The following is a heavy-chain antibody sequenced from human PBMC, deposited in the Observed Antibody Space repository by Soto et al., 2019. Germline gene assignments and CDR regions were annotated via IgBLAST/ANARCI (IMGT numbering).Heavy chain of an antibody. J-gene: IGHJ3*02. CDR2: INPNSGGT. V-gene: IGHV1-2*04. Sequence: ASVKVSCKASGYTFTGYYMHWVRQAPGQGLEWMGWINPNSGGTNYAQKFQGWVTMTRDTSISTAYMELSRLRSDDTAVYYCAGALPDTAMVFAFDIWGQGTMVTVSS. CDR1: GYTFTGYY. D-gene: IGHD5-18*01. CDR3: AGALPDTAMVFAFDI.